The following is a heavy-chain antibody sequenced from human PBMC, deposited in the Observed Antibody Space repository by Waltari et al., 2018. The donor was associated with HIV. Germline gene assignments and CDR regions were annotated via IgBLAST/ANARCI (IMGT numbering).Heavy chain of an antibody. V-gene: IGHV4-39*01. Sequence: QLQLQESGPGLVKPSETLSLTCTVSGGSISSSSYYWGWIRQPPGKGLEWIGSIYYSGSTYNNPSLKSRVTISVDTSKNQFSLKLSSVTAADTAVYYCARPANWGSGDYWGQGTLVTVSS. CDR1: GGSISSSSYY. D-gene: IGHD7-27*01. CDR3: ARPANWGSGDY. CDR2: IYYSGST. J-gene: IGHJ4*02.